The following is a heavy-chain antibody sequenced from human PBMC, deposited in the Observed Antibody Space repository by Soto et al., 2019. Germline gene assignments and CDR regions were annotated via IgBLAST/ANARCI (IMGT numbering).Heavy chain of an antibody. V-gene: IGHV1-3*01. J-gene: IGHJ6*02. CDR3: AREDRDRETGLVPAAIDGMDV. CDR2: INAGNGNT. Sequence: ASVKVSCKASGYTFTGYAMHWVRQAPGQRLEWMGWINAGNGNTKYSQKFQGRVTITADKSTSTAYMELSSLRSEDTAVYYCAREDRDRETGLVPAAIDGMDVWGQGTTVTVSS. CDR1: GYTFTGYA. D-gene: IGHD2-2*01.